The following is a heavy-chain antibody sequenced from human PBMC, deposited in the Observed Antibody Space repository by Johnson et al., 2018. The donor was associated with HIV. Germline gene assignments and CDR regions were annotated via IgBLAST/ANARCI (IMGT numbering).Heavy chain of an antibody. V-gene: IGHV3-30*03. CDR2: ISYDGSNK. J-gene: IGHJ3*02. Sequence: QVQLVESGGGVVQPGRSLRLSCAASGFTFSSYWMSWVRQAPGKGLEWVAVISYDGSNKYYADSVKGRFTISRDNSKNTLYLQMNSLRAEDTAVYYCARRDGFDYGNAFDIWGQGTMVTVSS. D-gene: IGHD5-12*01. CDR1: GFTFSSYW. CDR3: ARRDGFDYGNAFDI.